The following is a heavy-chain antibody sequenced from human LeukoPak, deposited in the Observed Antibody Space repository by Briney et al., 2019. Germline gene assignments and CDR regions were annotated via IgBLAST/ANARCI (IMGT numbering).Heavy chain of an antibody. CDR2: ISSSSSTI. CDR3: SVVGYCSSTSCGSIDY. Sequence: GGSLRLSCAASRFTFSSYSMNWVRQAPGKGLEWVSYISSSSSTIYYADSVKGRFTISRDNAKNSLYLQMNSLRAEDTAVYYCSVVGYCSSTSCGSIDYWGQGTLVTVSS. D-gene: IGHD2-2*01. CDR1: RFTFSSYS. V-gene: IGHV3-48*01. J-gene: IGHJ4*02.